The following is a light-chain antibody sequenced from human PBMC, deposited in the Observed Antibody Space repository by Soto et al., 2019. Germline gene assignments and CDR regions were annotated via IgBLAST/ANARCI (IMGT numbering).Light chain of an antibody. V-gene: IGKV3-15*01. J-gene: IGKJ1*01. CDR2: GAS. CDR3: QQYDNWPRT. Sequence: EIVMTQSPATLSVFPGERATLSCRASQSVGNNLAWYQQKPGQAPRLLIHGASTMATGIPARFSGSGSGTEFTLTIGSLQSEDFAVYYCQQYDNWPRTFGQGTKV. CDR1: QSVGNN.